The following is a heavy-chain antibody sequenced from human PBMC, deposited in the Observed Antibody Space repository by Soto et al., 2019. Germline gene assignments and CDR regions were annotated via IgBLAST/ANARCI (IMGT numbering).Heavy chain of an antibody. CDR3: ARGLRSGFDY. CDR2: IIPIFGTA. D-gene: IGHD4-17*01. J-gene: IGHJ4*02. CDR1: GGTFSSYA. V-gene: IGHV1-69*13. Sequence: SVKVSCKASGGTFSSYAISWVRQAPGQGLEWMGGIIPIFGTANYAQKFQGRVTITADESTSTAYMELRSLRSDDTAVYYCARGLRSGFDYWGQGTLVTVSS.